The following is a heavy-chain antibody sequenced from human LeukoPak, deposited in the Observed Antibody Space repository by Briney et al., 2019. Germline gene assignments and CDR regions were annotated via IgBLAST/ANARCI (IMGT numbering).Heavy chain of an antibody. J-gene: IGHJ4*02. CDR3: ARSENDYDFWSGYYGDVPGVSFDY. D-gene: IGHD3-3*01. CDR2: ISSSSSTI. CDR1: GFTFSSYS. Sequence: GGSLRLSCAASGFTFSSYSMNWVRQAPGKGLDWVSYISSSSSTIYYADSVKGRFTISRDNAKNSLYLQMNSLRAEDTAVYYCARSENDYDFWSGYYGDVPGVSFDYWGQGTLVTVSS. V-gene: IGHV3-48*01.